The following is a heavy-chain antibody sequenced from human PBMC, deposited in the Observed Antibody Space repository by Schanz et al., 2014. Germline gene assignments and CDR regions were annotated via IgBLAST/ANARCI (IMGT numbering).Heavy chain of an antibody. J-gene: IGHJ6*02. CDR2: ISGGGGTT. Sequence: EVHLLESGGGLVPPGGSLRLSCAASGFNFSDYAMCWVRQAPGKGLEWVSAISGGGGTTYYADSVKGRFTSSRDNSKRTLYLQMNSLRAEDTAVYYCAKDGPGSSGSYSADGGMDVWGQGTTVNVSS. CDR3: AKDGPGSSGSYSADGGMDV. CDR1: GFNFSDYA. V-gene: IGHV3-23*01. D-gene: IGHD3-10*01.